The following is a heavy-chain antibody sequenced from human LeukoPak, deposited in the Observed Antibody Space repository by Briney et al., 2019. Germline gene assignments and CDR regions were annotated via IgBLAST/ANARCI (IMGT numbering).Heavy chain of an antibody. V-gene: IGHV4-34*01. CDR3: ARADLQIDY. Sequence: SETLSLTCAVYGGSFSGYYWSWIRQPPGKGLEWIGEINHSGSTNYNPSLKSRVTISGDTSKNQFSLKLSSVTAADTAVYYCARADLQIDYWGQGTLVTVSS. CDR1: GGSFSGYY. CDR2: INHSGST. J-gene: IGHJ4*02.